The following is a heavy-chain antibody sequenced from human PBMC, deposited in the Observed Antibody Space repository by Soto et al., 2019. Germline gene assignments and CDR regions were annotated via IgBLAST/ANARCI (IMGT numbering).Heavy chain of an antibody. Sequence: GGSLRLSCAASGFTFSSYSMNWVRQAPGKGLEWVSSISSSSSYIYYADSVKGRFTISRDNAKNSLYLQVNSLRAEDTAVYYCARVGGGYQLLHAFDIWGQGTMVTVSS. CDR2: ISSSSSYI. D-gene: IGHD2-2*01. CDR3: ARVGGGYQLLHAFDI. V-gene: IGHV3-21*01. J-gene: IGHJ3*02. CDR1: GFTFSSYS.